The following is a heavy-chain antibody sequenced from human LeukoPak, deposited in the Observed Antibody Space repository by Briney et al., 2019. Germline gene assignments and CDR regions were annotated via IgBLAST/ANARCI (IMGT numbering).Heavy chain of an antibody. CDR2: IYPGDSDT. J-gene: IGHJ6*03. V-gene: IGHV5-51*01. CDR3: ARQVEYSSSSGGYYYYYYMDV. D-gene: IGHD6-6*01. CDR1: GYSFTSYW. Sequence: GESLKISCKGSGYSFTSYWIGWVRQMPGKGLEWMGIIYPGDSDTRYSPSFQGQVTISADESISTAYLQWSSLKASDTAMYYCARQVEYSSSSGGYYYYYYMDVWGKGTTVTVSS.